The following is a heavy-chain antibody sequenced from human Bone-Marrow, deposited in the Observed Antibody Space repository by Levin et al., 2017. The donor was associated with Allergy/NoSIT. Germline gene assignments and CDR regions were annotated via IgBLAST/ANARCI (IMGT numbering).Heavy chain of an antibody. J-gene: IGHJ4*02. CDR3: TGGGAARPGY. Sequence: GSLRLSCTFSSVSISPYYWNWIRQPPGKGLEWIGYVSNSGNTNYRPSLKGRVTMSVDTSRKQISLKLTSMTPADTAVYYCTGGGAARPGYWGQGILVTVSS. V-gene: IGHV4-59*01. CDR1: SVSISPYY. D-gene: IGHD6-6*01. CDR2: VSNSGNT.